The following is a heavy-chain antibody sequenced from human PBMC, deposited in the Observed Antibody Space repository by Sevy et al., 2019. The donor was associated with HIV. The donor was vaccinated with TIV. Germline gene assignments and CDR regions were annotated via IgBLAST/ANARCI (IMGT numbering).Heavy chain of an antibody. V-gene: IGHV3-9*01. CDR2: ISWNSGNI. Sequence: GGSLRLSCAASGFTFDDYAMHWVRQAPGKGLEWVSGISWNSGNIGYADSVKGRFTISRDNAKNSLYLQMNSLRAEDTALYYCAKDIAESYYDILTGYYKASMDVWGQGTTVTVSS. CDR3: AKDIAESYYDILTGYYKASMDV. CDR1: GFTFDDYA. J-gene: IGHJ6*02. D-gene: IGHD3-9*01.